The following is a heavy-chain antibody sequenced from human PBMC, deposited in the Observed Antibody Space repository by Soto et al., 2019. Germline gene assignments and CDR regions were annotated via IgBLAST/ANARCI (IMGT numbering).Heavy chain of an antibody. CDR2: INHSGST. Sequence: PSETLSLTCAVYGGSFSGYYWSWIRQPPGKGLEWIGEINHSGSTNYNPSLKSRVTISVDTSKNQFSLKLSSVTAADTAVYYCARVLFLVVVPAAPRRRWFDPWGQGTMVTVYS. D-gene: IGHD2-2*01. J-gene: IGHJ5*02. V-gene: IGHV4-34*01. CDR3: ARVLFLVVVPAAPRRRWFDP. CDR1: GGSFSGYY.